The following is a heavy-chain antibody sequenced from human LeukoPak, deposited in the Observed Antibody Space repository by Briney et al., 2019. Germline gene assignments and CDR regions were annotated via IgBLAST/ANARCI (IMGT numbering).Heavy chain of an antibody. Sequence: SETLSLTCAVSGGSFSGYYWTWIRQPPGKGLEWIGSIYYSGSTYYNPSLKSRVTISVDTSKNQFSLKLRSVTAADTAVYYCARHGSPWYYFDFWGQGTLVTVSS. J-gene: IGHJ4*02. V-gene: IGHV4-39*01. CDR3: ARHGSPWYYFDF. CDR2: IYYSGST. D-gene: IGHD2-15*01. CDR1: GGSFSGYY.